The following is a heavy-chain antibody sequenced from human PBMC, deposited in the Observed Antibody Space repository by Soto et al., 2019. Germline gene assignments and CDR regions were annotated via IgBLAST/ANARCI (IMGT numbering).Heavy chain of an antibody. J-gene: IGHJ6*03. CDR1: GGSISSYY. CDR2: IYYSGST. CDR3: ASTGETYYYYYYMDV. V-gene: IGHV4-59*08. Sequence: SETLSLTCTVSGGSISSYYWSWIRQPPGKGLEWIGYIYYSGSTNYNPSLKSRVTISVDTSKNQFSLKLSSVTAADTAVYYCASTGETYYYYYYMDVRGKGTTVTVSS. D-gene: IGHD3-10*01.